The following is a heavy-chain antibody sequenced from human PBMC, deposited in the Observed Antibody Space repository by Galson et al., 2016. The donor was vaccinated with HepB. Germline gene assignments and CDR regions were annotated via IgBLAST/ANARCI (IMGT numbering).Heavy chain of an antibody. Sequence: RLSCAASGFSFSNYALHWVRQAPGKGLEWVAVVSYDGRRKYYAGSVRGRFTISRDNSKNTLYLQMNSLRAEDTAVYYCARSRGSYGSGSYWAVLDYWGQGTLVTVSS. CDR2: VSYDGRRK. CDR1: GFSFSNYA. D-gene: IGHD3-10*01. V-gene: IGHV3-30*04. J-gene: IGHJ4*02. CDR3: ARSRGSYGSGSYWAVLDY.